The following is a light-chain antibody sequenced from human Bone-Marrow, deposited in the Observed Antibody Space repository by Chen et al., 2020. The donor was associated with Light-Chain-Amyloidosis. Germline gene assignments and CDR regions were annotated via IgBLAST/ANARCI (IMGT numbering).Light chain of an antibody. CDR3: QQYYSTPPYT. Sequence: DIVMTQSTDSLAVSLGERATINCKSSQSVLYSSHNKNYLAWYQQKPGQPPKLLIYWASTRESGVPDRFSGSGSGTDFTLTISSLQAEDVAIYYCQQYYSTPPYTFGQGTKLDIK. J-gene: IGKJ2*01. CDR1: QSVLYSSHNKNY. CDR2: WAS. V-gene: IGKV4-1*01.